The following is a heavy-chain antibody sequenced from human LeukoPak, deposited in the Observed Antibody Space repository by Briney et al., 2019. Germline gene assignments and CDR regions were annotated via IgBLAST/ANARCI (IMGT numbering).Heavy chain of an antibody. V-gene: IGHV3-23*01. CDR3: TKELHVAVAVADYYYFYMDV. CDR2: INGGGNTT. Sequence: GGSLRLSCAASGFAFSSFAMGWVRQSPGKGLEWLSTINGGGNTTFYSDSVKGRFTISRDNSKNTLYLHVDSLRHDDTAIYYCTKELHVAVAVADYYYFYMDVWGRGTAVTVSS. D-gene: IGHD6-19*01. J-gene: IGHJ6*03. CDR1: GFAFSSFA.